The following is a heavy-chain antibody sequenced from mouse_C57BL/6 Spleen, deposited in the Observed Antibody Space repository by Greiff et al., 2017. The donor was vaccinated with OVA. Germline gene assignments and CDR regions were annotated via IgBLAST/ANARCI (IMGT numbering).Heavy chain of an antibody. CDR1: GYTFTSYW. CDR3: ARRGLRPYAMDY. D-gene: IGHD2-4*01. V-gene: IGHV1-69*01. CDR2: IDPSGSYS. Sequence: QVQLQQPGAELVMPGASVKLSCKASGYTFTSYWMHWVQQRPGQGLEWIGEIDPSGSYSNYNQKFKGKSTLTVDKSSSTAYMQISSLTSEDSAVYYCARRGLRPYAMDYWGQGTSVTVSS. J-gene: IGHJ4*01.